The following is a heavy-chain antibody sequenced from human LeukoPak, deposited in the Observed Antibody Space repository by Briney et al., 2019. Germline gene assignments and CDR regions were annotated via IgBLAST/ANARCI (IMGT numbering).Heavy chain of an antibody. CDR2: MDQDGTEK. CDR3: ARDRGYSTFDI. J-gene: IGHJ3*02. D-gene: IGHD5-18*01. CDR1: GFTFSTYW. V-gene: IGHV3-7*05. Sequence: PGRSLRLSCAASGFTFSTYWMSWVRQAPGKWLEWVANMDQDGTEKNYVDSVKGRFTISRDNAKNLLYVQMNSLRAEDTAVYYCARDRGYSTFDIWGQGTMVTVSS.